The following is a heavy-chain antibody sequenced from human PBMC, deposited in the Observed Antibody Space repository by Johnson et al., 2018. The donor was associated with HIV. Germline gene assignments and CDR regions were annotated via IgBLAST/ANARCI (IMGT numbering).Heavy chain of an antibody. CDR3: ARDRGGGSYHDAFDI. V-gene: IGHV3-30*03. J-gene: IGHJ3*02. CDR1: GFTVSGDY. CDR2: ISYDGSNQ. D-gene: IGHD1-26*01. Sequence: QVQLVESGGGVVQPGRSLRLSCAASGFTVSGDYMSWVRQAPGKGLEWVAVISYDGSNQYCADSVKGRFTISRDNSNKTVYLQMNSLRAEDTAVYYCARDRGGGSYHDAFDIWGQGTMVTVSS.